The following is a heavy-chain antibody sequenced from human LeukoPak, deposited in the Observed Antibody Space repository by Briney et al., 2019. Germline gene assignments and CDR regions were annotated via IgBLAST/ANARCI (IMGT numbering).Heavy chain of an antibody. D-gene: IGHD1-14*01. Sequence: ASVKVSCKASGYTFTSYDINWVRQATGQGLEWMGGIIPIFGTANYAQKFQDRVTITADESTSTAYMELSSLRSEDTAVYYCARAVTGFDYWGQGTLVTVSS. CDR1: GYTFTSYD. V-gene: IGHV1-69*13. CDR2: IIPIFGTA. CDR3: ARAVTGFDY. J-gene: IGHJ4*02.